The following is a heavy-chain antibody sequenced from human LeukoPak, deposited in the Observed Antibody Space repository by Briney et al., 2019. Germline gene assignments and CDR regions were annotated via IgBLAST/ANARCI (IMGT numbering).Heavy chain of an antibody. D-gene: IGHD5-12*01. Sequence: GGSLRLSCAASGFTFSSYAMHWVRQAPGKGLEWVALISYDGSNKYYADSVKGRFTISRDNSKNTLYLQMNSLRTEDTAVYYCARGPSGYHNTGGQGTLVTVSS. V-gene: IGHV3-30*04. CDR1: GFTFSSYA. J-gene: IGHJ4*02. CDR3: ARGPSGYHNT. CDR2: ISYDGSNK.